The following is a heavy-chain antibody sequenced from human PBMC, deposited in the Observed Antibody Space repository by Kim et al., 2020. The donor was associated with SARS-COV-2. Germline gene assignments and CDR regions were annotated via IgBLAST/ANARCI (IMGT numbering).Heavy chain of an antibody. V-gene: IGHV1-3*01. CDR2: INVGNGDT. Sequence: ASVKVSCKASGYTFTTYTIHWVRQAPGQRLEWMGWINVGNGDTKYSQRFQDRVTFTRDTSANTAYMELSSLRSEDTAVYYCATAPVGEYWGQGTLVTVSS. CDR3: ATAPVGEY. J-gene: IGHJ4*02. D-gene: IGHD1-26*01. CDR1: GYTFTTYT.